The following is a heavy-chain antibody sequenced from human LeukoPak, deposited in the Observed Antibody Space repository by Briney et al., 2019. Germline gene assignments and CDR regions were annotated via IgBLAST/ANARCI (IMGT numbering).Heavy chain of an antibody. CDR3: ARSRSSWHGNALYYFDY. CDR2: ISSSSSYI. D-gene: IGHD6-13*01. V-gene: IGHV3-21*01. J-gene: IGHJ4*02. Sequence: PGGSLRLSCAASGFTFSSYSMNWVRQAPGKGLEWVSSISSSSSYIYYADSVKGRFTISRDNSKNTLYLQMNSLRAEDTAVYYCARSRSSWHGNALYYFDYWGQGTLVTVSS. CDR1: GFTFSSYS.